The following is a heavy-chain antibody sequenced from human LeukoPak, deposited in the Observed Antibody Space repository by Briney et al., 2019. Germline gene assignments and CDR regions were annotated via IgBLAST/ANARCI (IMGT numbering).Heavy chain of an antibody. CDR2: MNPNSGNT. D-gene: IGHD6-13*01. Sequence: GASVKVSCKDSGYTFTSYDINWVRQATGQGLEWMGWMNPNSGNTGYAQKFQGRVTMTRNTSISTAYMELSSLRSEDTAVYYCAREFWGDSSSWYNPHPQGTFENWGQGTLVTVSS. J-gene: IGHJ4*02. CDR1: GYTFTSYD. V-gene: IGHV1-8*01. CDR3: AREFWGDSSSWYNPHPQGTFEN.